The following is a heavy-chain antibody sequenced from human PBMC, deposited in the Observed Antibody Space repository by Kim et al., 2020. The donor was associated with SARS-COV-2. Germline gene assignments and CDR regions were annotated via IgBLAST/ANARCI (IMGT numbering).Heavy chain of an antibody. D-gene: IGHD3-9*01. Sequence: GGSLRLSCAASGFTFSSYAMSWVRQAPGKGLEWVSAISGSGGSTYYADSVKGRFTISRDNSKNTLYLQMNSLRAEDTAVYYCAKVLQPTLPYYDILTGYYFDYWGQGTLVTVSS. CDR3: AKVLQPTLPYYDILTGYYFDY. CDR2: ISGSGGST. CDR1: GFTFSSYA. J-gene: IGHJ4*02. V-gene: IGHV3-23*01.